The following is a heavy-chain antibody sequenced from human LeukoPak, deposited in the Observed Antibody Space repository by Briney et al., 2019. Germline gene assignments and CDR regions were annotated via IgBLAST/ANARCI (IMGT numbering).Heavy chain of an antibody. CDR3: AKDTEYSGSYGSDY. Sequence: GGSLRLSCAASGFTFDDYAMHWVRQAPGKGLEWVSLTSGDGGSTYYADSVKGRFTISRDNSKNSLYLQMNSLRTEDTALYYCAKDTEYSGSYGSDYWGQGTLVTVSS. CDR2: TSGDGGST. D-gene: IGHD1-26*01. V-gene: IGHV3-43*02. J-gene: IGHJ4*02. CDR1: GFTFDDYA.